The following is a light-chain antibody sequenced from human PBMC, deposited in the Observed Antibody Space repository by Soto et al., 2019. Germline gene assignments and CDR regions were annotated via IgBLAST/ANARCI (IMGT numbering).Light chain of an antibody. Sequence: EIVMTQSPDTLSVSPGDRATLSCRASHSVSSNLAWYQQKPGQAPRRLIYGASASATGIPARFSGSGSGTEFTLTISSLQAEDFAVYYCQHYNNWPPWTFGPGTKVDIK. V-gene: IGKV3-15*01. J-gene: IGKJ3*01. CDR1: HSVSSN. CDR3: QHYNNWPPWT. CDR2: GAS.